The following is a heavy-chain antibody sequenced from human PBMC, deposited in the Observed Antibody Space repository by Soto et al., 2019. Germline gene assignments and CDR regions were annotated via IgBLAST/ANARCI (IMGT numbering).Heavy chain of an antibody. D-gene: IGHD3-3*01. V-gene: IGHV4-34*01. CDR3: ARLSGPRRFWYYDYGMDV. Sequence: PSETLSLTCAVYGGSFSGYYWSWIRQPPGKGLEWIGEINHSGSTNYNPSLKSRVTISVDTSKNQFSLKLSSVTAADTAVYYCARLSGPRRFWYYDYGMDVWGQGTTVTVSS. CDR1: GGSFSGYY. J-gene: IGHJ6*02. CDR2: INHSGST.